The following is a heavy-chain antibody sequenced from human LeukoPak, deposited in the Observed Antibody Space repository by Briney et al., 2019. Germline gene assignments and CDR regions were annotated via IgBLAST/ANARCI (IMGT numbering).Heavy chain of an antibody. D-gene: IGHD2-2*03. CDR3: ARDLDIVVVPAGPLDP. Sequence: GASVKVSCKASGYTFTGYYMHWVRQAPGQGLEWMGWINPNSGGTNYAQKFQGRVTMTRDTSVSTAYMELSRLRSDDTAVYYCARDLDIVVVPAGPLDPWGQGTLVTVSS. J-gene: IGHJ5*02. CDR1: GYTFTGYY. V-gene: IGHV1-2*02. CDR2: INPNSGGT.